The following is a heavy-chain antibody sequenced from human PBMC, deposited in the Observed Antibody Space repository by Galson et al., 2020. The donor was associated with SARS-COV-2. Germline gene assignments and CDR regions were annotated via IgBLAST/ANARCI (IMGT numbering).Heavy chain of an antibody. J-gene: IGHJ4*02. V-gene: IGHV3-15*01. CDR3: TTPSHCSGGSCYGYGYQKN. Sequence: GESLKISCVVSGFTFNNAWMSWVRQAPGKGLEWVGRIISKTDGGTTDYAAPVKGRFTISRDDSKNTLYLQMNSLKTEDTAVYYCTTPSHCSGGSCYGYGYQKNWGQGTLVTVSS. CDR2: IISKTDGGTT. CDR1: GFTFNNAW. D-gene: IGHD2-15*01.